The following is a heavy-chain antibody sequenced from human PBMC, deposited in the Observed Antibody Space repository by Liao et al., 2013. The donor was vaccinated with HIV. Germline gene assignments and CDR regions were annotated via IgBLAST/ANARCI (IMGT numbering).Heavy chain of an antibody. Sequence: QVQLQESGPGLVKPSETLSLICTVSGTSLNNYYWSWIRQPPGKGLEWIGYVYYSGTTNYNPSLKSRLTMSVDTSKNHFSLRLSSVTAADTAVYYCARVDYSGGDDAFDIWGQGTMVSVPS. CDR3: ARVDYSGGDDAFDI. J-gene: IGHJ3*02. D-gene: IGHD2-21*01. CDR1: GTSLNNYY. CDR2: VYYSGTT. V-gene: IGHV4-59*01.